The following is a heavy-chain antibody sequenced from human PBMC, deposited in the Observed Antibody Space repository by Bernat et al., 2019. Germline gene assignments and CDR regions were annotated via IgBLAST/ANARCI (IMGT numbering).Heavy chain of an antibody. D-gene: IGHD3-10*01. J-gene: IGHJ4*02. CDR2: ISSSSSYT. CDR1: GFTFSDYY. CDR3: ARGSGVTSTFDY. Sequence: QVQLVESGGGVVKPGGSLRLFCAVSGFTFSDYYRSWIRQAPGKGLEWVSYISSSSSYTNYADSVKGRFTISRDNAKNSLYLQMNSLRADDTAVYYCARGSGVTSTFDYWGQGTLVTVSS. V-gene: IGHV3-11*05.